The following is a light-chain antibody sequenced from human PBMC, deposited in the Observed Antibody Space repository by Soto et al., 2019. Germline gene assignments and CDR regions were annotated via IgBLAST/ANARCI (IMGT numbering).Light chain of an antibody. CDR1: SSDVGGYNY. Sequence: QSALPQPPSTSGSPGQSVTISCTGTSSDVGGYNYVSWYQQHPGKAPKLMIYEVNKRPSGVPDRFSGSKSGNTASLTVSGLQAEDEADYYCSSYAGSSTFGVFGGGTKLTVL. CDR2: EVN. J-gene: IGLJ2*01. V-gene: IGLV2-8*01. CDR3: SSYAGSSTFGV.